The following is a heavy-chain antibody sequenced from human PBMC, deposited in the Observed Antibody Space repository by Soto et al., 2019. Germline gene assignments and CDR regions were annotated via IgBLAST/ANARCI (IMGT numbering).Heavy chain of an antibody. CDR1: GYTFSIYG. CDR2: IGTYNGNT. V-gene: IGHV1-18*01. J-gene: IGHJ4*02. D-gene: IGHD6-13*01. Sequence: ASVKVSCKASGYTFSIYGVTWVRRAPGQGLEWMGWIGTYNGNTNYAQKLQGRVTMTTDTSTSTAYMELRSLRSDDTAVYYCARAAMGGSSWPFDYWGQGTLVTVSS. CDR3: ARAAMGGSSWPFDY.